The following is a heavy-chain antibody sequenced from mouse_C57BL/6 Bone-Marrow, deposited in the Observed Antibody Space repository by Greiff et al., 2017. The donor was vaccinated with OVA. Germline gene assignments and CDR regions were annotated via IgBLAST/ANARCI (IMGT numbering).Heavy chain of an antibody. Sequence: VQLVESGPELVKPGASVKISCKASGYAFSSSWMNWVKQRPGKGLEWIGRIYPGDGDTNYNGKFKGKATLTADKSSSTAYMQLSSLTSEDSAVYFCASTGAWFAYWGQGTLVTVSA. CDR1: GYAFSSSW. CDR2: IYPGDGDT. V-gene: IGHV1-82*01. J-gene: IGHJ3*01. CDR3: ASTGAWFAY.